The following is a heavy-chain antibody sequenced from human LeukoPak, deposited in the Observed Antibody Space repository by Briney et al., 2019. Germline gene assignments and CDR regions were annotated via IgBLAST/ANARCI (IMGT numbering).Heavy chain of an antibody. CDR3: ARGIATGVDFFDP. V-gene: IGHV3-7*01. D-gene: IGHD6-13*01. CDR1: GFTLSNFW. Sequence: GGSLRLPCVASGFTLSNFWLPWAARPPGRGWEGLANIKHDGSDQYYLDSVKGRFTISRDNAKNSLYLQMNSLRAEDTAVYYCARGIATGVDFFDPWGQGTLLTVSS. CDR2: IKHDGSDQ. J-gene: IGHJ5*02.